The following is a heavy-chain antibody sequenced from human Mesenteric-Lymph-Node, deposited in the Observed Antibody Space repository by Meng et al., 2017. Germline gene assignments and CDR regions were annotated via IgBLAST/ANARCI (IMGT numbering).Heavy chain of an antibody. CDR3: ATGVADFEY. CDR1: GYTFTSYD. CDR2: MNPNRGTT. J-gene: IGHJ4*02. D-gene: IGHD6-19*01. Sequence: VALVQSGAGVKKPGASVKVSCKASGYTFTSYDINWVRQGTGQGLEWMGWMNPNRGTTGYAQKFQGRVTMTRNISKSTAYMDLSSLRSEDTAVYYCATGVADFEYWGQGTLVTVSS. V-gene: IGHV1-8*01.